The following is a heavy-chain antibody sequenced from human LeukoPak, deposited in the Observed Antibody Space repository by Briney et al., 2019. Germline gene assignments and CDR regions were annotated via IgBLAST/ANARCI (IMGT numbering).Heavy chain of an antibody. CDR3: ARAYCGGDCYSVYYYYYMDV. V-gene: IGHV1-8*01. CDR2: MNPISGNT. D-gene: IGHD2-21*02. J-gene: IGHJ6*03. CDR1: GYTFTSYD. Sequence: ASVKVSCKASGYTFTSYDINWVRQATGQGLEWMGWMNPISGNTGYAQKFQGRVTMTRNTSISTAYMELSSLRSEDTAVYYCARAYCGGDCYSVYYYYYMDVWGKGTTVTVSS.